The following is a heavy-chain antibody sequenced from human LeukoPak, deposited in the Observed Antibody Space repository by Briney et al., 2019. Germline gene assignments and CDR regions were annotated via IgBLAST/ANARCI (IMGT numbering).Heavy chain of an antibody. CDR3: AKASGYCSSTSCPTFDY. D-gene: IGHD2-2*01. CDR2: ISGSGGST. CDR1: GFTLSSYA. V-gene: IGHV3-23*01. J-gene: IGHJ4*02. Sequence: GGSLRLSCAASGFTLSSYAMSWVRQAPGKGLEWVSAISGSGGSTYYADSVKGRFTISRDNSKNTLYLQMNSLRAEDTAVYYCAKASGYCSSTSCPTFDYWGQGTLVTVSA.